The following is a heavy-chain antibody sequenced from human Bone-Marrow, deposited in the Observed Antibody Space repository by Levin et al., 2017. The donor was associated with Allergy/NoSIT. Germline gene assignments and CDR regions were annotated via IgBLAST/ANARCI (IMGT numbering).Heavy chain of an antibody. D-gene: IGHD3-22*01. CDR1: GASISSNDYY. V-gene: IGHV4-30-4*01. CDR3: ARDRDYYDSSGYDIVYYGMDV. CDR2: IYSSGNT. Sequence: SETLSLTCTVSGASISSNDYYWSWIRQPPGKGLEWIGYIYSSGNTHYNPSLKSRVTMSLDASKNQISLNLNSVTAADTAVYYCARDRDYYDSSGYDIVYYGMDVWGQGTTVTVSS. J-gene: IGHJ6*02.